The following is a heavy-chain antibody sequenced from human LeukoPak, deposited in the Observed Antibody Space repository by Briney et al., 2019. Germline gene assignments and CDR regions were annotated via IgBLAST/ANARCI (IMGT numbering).Heavy chain of an antibody. V-gene: IGHV3-23*01. Sequence: GGSLRLSCAASGFTFSSYAMSWVRQAPGKGLEWVSAISGSGGSTYYADSVKGRFTISRDNSKNTLYLQMNSLRAEDTAVYYCARALLVTATNYNWFDPWGQGTLVTVSS. CDR1: GFTFSSYA. J-gene: IGHJ5*02. CDR2: ISGSGGST. CDR3: ARALLVTATNYNWFDP. D-gene: IGHD2-21*02.